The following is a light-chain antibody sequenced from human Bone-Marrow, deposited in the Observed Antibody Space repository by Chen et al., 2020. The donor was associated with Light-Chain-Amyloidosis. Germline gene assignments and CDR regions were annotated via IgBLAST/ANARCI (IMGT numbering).Light chain of an antibody. CDR2: DAS. J-gene: IGKJ2*01. CDR1: HSINIW. Sequence: DLQMPPSPSTVSASVGDRVTITCRASHSINIWVAWYQQKPGRAPKLLIYDASRVESGVPSRFSGSGYGTEFSLTISSLQPDDFATYYCQQYDSYSVTFGQGTTVE. V-gene: IGKV1-5*01. CDR3: QQYDSYSVT.